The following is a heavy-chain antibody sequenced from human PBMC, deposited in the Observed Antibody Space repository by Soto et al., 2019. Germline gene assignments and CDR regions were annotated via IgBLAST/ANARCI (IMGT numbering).Heavy chain of an antibody. CDR1: GASISSDY. V-gene: IGHV4-59*01. Sequence: PSETLSLTCTVSGASISSDYWSWIRQPPGKGLEWIGYIYYSGSTNYNPSLKSRVTISADTSMDQFSLKLSSVTAADTAVYYCARGMGSGWPPNYYYGMDVWGQGTTVTVSS. D-gene: IGHD6-19*01. J-gene: IGHJ6*02. CDR2: IYYSGST. CDR3: ARGMGSGWPPNYYYGMDV.